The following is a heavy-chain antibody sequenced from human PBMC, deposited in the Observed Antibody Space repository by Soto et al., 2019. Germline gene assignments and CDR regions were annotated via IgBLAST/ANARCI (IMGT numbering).Heavy chain of an antibody. CDR1: GFNYGSYG. D-gene: IGHD2-8*01. CDR3: AKGLGNAKEV. CDR2: LTASGLNT. V-gene: IGHV3-23*01. Sequence: EVQLLESGGGLVQPGGSLRLSCSASGFNYGSYGMSWVRQAPGKGLEWVSGLTASGLNTYYTDSVEGRFTISRDNSRYTVYLQMSGVRVEDTAVFHCAKGLGNAKEVWGQGTTVTVSS. J-gene: IGHJ6*02.